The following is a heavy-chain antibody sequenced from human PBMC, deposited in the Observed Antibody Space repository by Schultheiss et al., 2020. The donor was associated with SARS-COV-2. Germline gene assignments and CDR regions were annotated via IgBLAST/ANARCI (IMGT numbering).Heavy chain of an antibody. V-gene: IGHV1-69*13. J-gene: IGHJ5*02. CDR1: GYTFTSYY. Sequence: SVKVSCKASGYTFTSYYMHWVRQAPGQGLEWMGGIIPIFGTANYAQKFQGRVTITADESTSTAYMELSSLRSEDTAVYYCASGGSGYVQLDPWGQGTLVTVSS. D-gene: IGHD5-12*01. CDR2: IIPIFGTA. CDR3: ASGGSGYVQLDP.